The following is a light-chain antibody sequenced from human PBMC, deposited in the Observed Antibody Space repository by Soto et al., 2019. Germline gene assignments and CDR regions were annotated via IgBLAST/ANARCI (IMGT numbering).Light chain of an antibody. CDR1: QSVSSN. Sequence: EIVMTQSPATLSVSPGERATLSCRASQSVSSNLAWYQQKPGQAPRLLIYDASTRATGIPARFSGSGSGTEFTLTISSLQSEDFVVYYCQQYDNWPPGTFGQGTRVEIK. V-gene: IGKV3-15*01. J-gene: IGKJ1*01. CDR3: QQYDNWPPGT. CDR2: DAS.